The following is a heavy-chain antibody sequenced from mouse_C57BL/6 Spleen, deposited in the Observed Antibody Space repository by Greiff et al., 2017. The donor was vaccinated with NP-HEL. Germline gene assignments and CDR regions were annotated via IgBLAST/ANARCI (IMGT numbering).Heavy chain of an antibody. CDR2: IDPSDSET. J-gene: IGHJ3*01. D-gene: IGHD2-2*01. CDR3: ARGDGYDSLAY. V-gene: IGHV1-52*01. Sequence: QVQLQQPGAELVRPGSSVKLSCKASGYTFTSYWMHWVKQRPIQGLEWIGNIDPSDSETHYNQKFKDKATLTVDKSSSTAYMQLSSLTSEDSAVYYCARGDGYDSLAYWGQGTLVTVSA. CDR1: GYTFTSYW.